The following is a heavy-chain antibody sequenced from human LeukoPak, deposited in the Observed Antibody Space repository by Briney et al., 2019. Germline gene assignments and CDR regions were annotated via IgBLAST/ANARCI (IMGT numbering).Heavy chain of an antibody. CDR3: ARGYCRSSNCPSSDY. CDR1: GGSISSGGYS. Sequence: PSETLSLTCAVSGGSISSGGYSWSWIRQPPGKGLEWIGYMYYGGSTYHNPSLKSRVTISVDTSKNQFSLELNSVTAADTAVYYCARGYCRSSNCPSSDYWGQGTLVTVSS. V-gene: IGHV4-30-2*01. D-gene: IGHD2-2*01. J-gene: IGHJ4*02. CDR2: MYYGGST.